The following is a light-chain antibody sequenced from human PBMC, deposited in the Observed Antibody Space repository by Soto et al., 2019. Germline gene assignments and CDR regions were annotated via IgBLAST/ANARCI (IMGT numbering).Light chain of an antibody. Sequence: EIVLTQSPGTLSLSQGERATLSCRASQSVSNNYLAWYQQKPGQAPRLLIYDASNRATGIPARFSGSGSGTDFTLTISSLEPEDFAVYFCQQRTNWPTFGQGTKVDNK. CDR2: DAS. V-gene: IGKV3-11*01. CDR1: QSVSNNY. CDR3: QQRTNWPT. J-gene: IGKJ1*01.